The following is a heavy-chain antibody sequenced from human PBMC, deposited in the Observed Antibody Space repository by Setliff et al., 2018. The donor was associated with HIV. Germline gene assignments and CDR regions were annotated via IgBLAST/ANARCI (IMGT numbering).Heavy chain of an antibody. D-gene: IGHD6-19*01. V-gene: IGHV3-74*01. CDR2: INTDGSNT. J-gene: IGHJ4*02. CDR1: GFTFSSSW. CDR3: ARDPTRRGAIAVAGEGDY. Sequence: GGSLRLSCAASGFTFSSSWMHWVRQALGKGLVWVSRINTDGSNTNYTDSVKGRFTISRDNTKNTLYLQMNSLRAEDKAVYYCARDPTRRGAIAVAGEGDYWGQGTLVTVSS.